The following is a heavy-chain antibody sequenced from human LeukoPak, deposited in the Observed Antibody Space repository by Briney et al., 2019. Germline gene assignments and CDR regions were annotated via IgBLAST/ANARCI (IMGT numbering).Heavy chain of an antibody. J-gene: IGHJ2*01. CDR3: VREPSYSGTWWYPDL. V-gene: IGHV3-13*01. Sequence: GGSLRLSCVASGFIFSSYDMHWVRQATGKGLEWISAIDPAGNTWYSDSVKGRFTISRENARSSLFLQMNSLRAADTAVYYCVREPSYSGTWWYPDLWGRGTLVTVSS. CDR1: GFIFSSYD. D-gene: IGHD5-12*01. CDR2: IDPAGNT.